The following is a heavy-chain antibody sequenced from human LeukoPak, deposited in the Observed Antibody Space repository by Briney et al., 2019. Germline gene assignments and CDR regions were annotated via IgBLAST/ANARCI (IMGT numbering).Heavy chain of an antibody. J-gene: IGHJ4*02. Sequence: PGGSLRLSCAASGFTFSSYAMSWVRQAPGKGQEWVSAISGSGGSTYYADSVRSRFTISRDNSKNTLYLQMNSLRAEDTAVYYCAKDRTVVVAARIDYWGQGTLVTVSS. D-gene: IGHD2-15*01. CDR2: ISGSGGST. CDR3: AKDRTVVVAARIDY. CDR1: GFTFSSYA. V-gene: IGHV3-23*01.